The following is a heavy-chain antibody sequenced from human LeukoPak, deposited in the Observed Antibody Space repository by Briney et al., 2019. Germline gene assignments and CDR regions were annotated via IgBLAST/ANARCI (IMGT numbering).Heavy chain of an antibody. Sequence: SETLSLTCTVSGGSISSSSYYWSWIRQPPGKGLEWIGYIYYSGSTNYNPSLKSRVTISVDTSKNQFSLKLSSVTAADTAVYYCARAMVRGAAFDYWGQGTLVTVSS. J-gene: IGHJ4*02. CDR3: ARAMVRGAAFDY. D-gene: IGHD3-10*01. V-gene: IGHV4-61*01. CDR1: GGSISSSSYY. CDR2: IYYSGST.